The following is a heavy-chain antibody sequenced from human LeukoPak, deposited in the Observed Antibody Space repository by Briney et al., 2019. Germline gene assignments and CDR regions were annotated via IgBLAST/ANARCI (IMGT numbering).Heavy chain of an antibody. Sequence: GGSLRLSCAASGFTFSTYAMTWVRQAPGKGLEWVSGINSNGDEIYYADSVRGRFTVSRDNSNNALYLQMDSLRAEDTAVYYCANWIGSSSRDYWGQGTLVTVSS. CDR1: GFTFSTYA. D-gene: IGHD6-6*01. V-gene: IGHV3-23*01. CDR3: ANWIGSSSRDY. CDR2: INSNGDEI. J-gene: IGHJ4*02.